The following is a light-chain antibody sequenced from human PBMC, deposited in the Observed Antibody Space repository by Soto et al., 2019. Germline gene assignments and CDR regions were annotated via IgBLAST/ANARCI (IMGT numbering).Light chain of an antibody. CDR1: TSNIGAGYD. CDR3: QSYDSSLKYV. V-gene: IGLV1-40*01. CDR2: GNN. J-gene: IGLJ1*01. Sequence: QSVLTQPPSVSGAPGQRVTISCTGSTSNIGAGYDVHWYQPLPGTAPKLLIYGNNNRPSGVPDRFSASKSGTSASLAIAGLQAEDEADYYCQSYDSSLKYVFGTGTKLTVL.